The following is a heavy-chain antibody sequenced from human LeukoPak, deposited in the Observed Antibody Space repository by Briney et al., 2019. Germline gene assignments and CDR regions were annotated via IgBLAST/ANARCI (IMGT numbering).Heavy chain of an antibody. CDR3: ARVNGGNIVALDY. CDR1: GYTFTSYD. D-gene: IGHD4-23*01. CDR2: MNPNSGNT. Sequence: ASVKVSCKASGYTFTSYDINWVRQATGQGLEWMGWMNPNSGNTGYAQKFQGRVTITRNTSISTAYVELSSLRSEDTAVYYCARVNGGNIVALDYWGQGTLVTVSS. J-gene: IGHJ4*02. V-gene: IGHV1-8*03.